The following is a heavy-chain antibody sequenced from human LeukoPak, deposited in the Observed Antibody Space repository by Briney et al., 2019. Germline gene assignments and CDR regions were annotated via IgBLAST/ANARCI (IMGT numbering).Heavy chain of an antibody. CDR3: ARGGIGYTKRFDY. CDR1: GGSFSGYY. V-gene: IGHV4-34*01. Sequence: TSETLSLTCAVYGGSFSGYYWSWIRQPPGKGLEWIGEINHSGSTNYNPSLKSRVTISVDTSKNQFSLKLSSVTAADTAVYYCARGGIGYTKRFDYWGQGTLVTVSS. CDR2: INHSGST. J-gene: IGHJ4*02. D-gene: IGHD1-1*01.